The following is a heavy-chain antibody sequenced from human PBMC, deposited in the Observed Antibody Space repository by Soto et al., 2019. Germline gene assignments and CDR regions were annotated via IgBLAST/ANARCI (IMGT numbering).Heavy chain of an antibody. CDR1: GFTFSNYW. CDR3: ARVLFLDY. Sequence: EVQLVESGGGLVQPGGSLRLSCATSGFTFSNYWMHWVRQAPGKGPVWVSRINEDESNTNYADSVKGRFTISRDNAKNTLYLQMNSLRAEDTAVYYCARVLFLDYWGQGTRVTVSS. V-gene: IGHV3-74*01. CDR2: INEDESNT. D-gene: IGHD3-3*01. J-gene: IGHJ4*02.